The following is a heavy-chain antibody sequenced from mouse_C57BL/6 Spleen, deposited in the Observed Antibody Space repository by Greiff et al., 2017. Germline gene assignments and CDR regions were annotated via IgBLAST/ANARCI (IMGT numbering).Heavy chain of an antibody. J-gene: IGHJ2*01. CDR2: IDPSDSYT. Sequence: QVQLQQPGAELVKPGASVKLSCKASGYTFTSYWMQWVKQRPGQGLEWIGEIDPSDSYTNYNQKFKGKATLTVDTSSSTAYMQLSSLTSEDSAVYYCARKKKNDFDYWGQGTTLTVSS. V-gene: IGHV1-50*01. CDR1: GYTFTSYW. CDR3: ARKKKNDFDY.